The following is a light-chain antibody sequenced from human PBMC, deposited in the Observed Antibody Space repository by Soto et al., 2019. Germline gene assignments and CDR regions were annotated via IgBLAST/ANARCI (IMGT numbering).Light chain of an antibody. Sequence: DIQMTQSPSTLSASVGDRVTITCQASQSISGWLAWYQQKPGKAPNLLIYKASTLESGVPSRFSGSGSGTEFTLTISSLQPDDFATYYCQQSNSYPLTIGGGTKVEIK. CDR1: QSISGW. CDR3: QQSNSYPLT. V-gene: IGKV1-5*03. J-gene: IGKJ4*01. CDR2: KAS.